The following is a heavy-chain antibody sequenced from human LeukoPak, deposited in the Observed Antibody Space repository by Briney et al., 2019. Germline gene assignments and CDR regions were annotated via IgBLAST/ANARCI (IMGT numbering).Heavy chain of an antibody. CDR3: AREGSQSASATYPGND. CDR2: ISYDGSNK. V-gene: IGHV3-30*03. Sequence: GGSLRLSCAASGFTFSSYGMHWVRQAPGKGLEWVALISYDGSNKYYTDSVKGRFTISRDDSKNTYLQMNRLRAEDTAVYYCAREGSQSASATYPGNDWGQGTLVTVSS. CDR1: GFTFSSYG. J-gene: IGHJ4*02. D-gene: IGHD3-10*01.